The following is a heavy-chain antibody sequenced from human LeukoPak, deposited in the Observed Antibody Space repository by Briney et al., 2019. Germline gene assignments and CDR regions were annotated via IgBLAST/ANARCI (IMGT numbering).Heavy chain of an antibody. CDR2: INPSGGST. CDR1: GYTFTSHY. CDR3: ARGLVDYDFWSDTYYYYYMDV. D-gene: IGHD3-3*01. V-gene: IGHV1-46*01. Sequence: ASVKVSCKASGYTFTSHYIHWVRQAPGQGLEWMGLINPSGGSTRYPQKFQGRVTMTMDMSTSTVYMELSSLIPEDTAVYYCARGLVDYDFWSDTYYYYYMDVWGKGTTVTVSS. J-gene: IGHJ6*03.